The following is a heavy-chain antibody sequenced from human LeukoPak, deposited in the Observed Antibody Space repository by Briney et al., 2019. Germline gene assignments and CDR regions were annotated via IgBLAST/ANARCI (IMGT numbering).Heavy chain of an antibody. J-gene: IGHJ6*03. D-gene: IGHD3-22*01. CDR2: IYYSGST. CDR3: ARGVWWLSPYYYYMDV. V-gene: IGHV4-30-4*08. CDR1: GGSISSGDYY. Sequence: SQTLSLTCTVSGGSISSGDYYWSWIRQPPGTGLEWIGYIYYSGSTYYNPSLKSRVTISVDTSKNQFSLKLSSVTAADTAVYYCARGVWWLSPYYYYMDVWGKGTTVTVPS.